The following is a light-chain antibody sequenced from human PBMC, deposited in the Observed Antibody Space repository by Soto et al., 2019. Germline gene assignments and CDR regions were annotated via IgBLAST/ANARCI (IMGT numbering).Light chain of an antibody. Sequence: QSVLTQPPSTSGTPGQRVTISCSGSSSNIGSNHVYWYQQFPGMAPKLLMYRSDQRPTGVPDRFSGSKSGTSASLAISGRRSDDEADYYDSARDDSLSGVVFGGGTKLTVL. J-gene: IGLJ2*01. CDR2: RSD. V-gene: IGLV1-47*01. CDR3: SARDDSLSGVV. CDR1: SSNIGSNH.